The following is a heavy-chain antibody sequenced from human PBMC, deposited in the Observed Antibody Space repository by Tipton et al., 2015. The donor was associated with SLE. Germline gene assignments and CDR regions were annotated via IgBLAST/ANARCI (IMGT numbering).Heavy chain of an antibody. CDR1: GGSIRSCSYY. J-gene: IGHJ2*01. D-gene: IGHD2-8*02. CDR2: LYYCGST. V-gene: IGHV4-61*01. CDR3: ARGSVLVVYPPSWYFDL. Sequence: TLSLTCTVSGGSIRSCSYYWGWIRQPPGKGLEWIGYLYYCGSTNYNPSLTSRVTISVDTSKNQFSLKLSSVTAAATAVYYCARGSVLVVYPPSWYFDLWGRGTLVTVSS.